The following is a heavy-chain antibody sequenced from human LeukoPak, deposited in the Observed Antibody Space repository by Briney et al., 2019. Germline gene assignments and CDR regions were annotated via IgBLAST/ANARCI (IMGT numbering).Heavy chain of an antibody. V-gene: IGHV4-34*01. D-gene: IGHD6-19*01. CDR1: GGSINSDY. J-gene: IGHJ4*02. CDR2: INHSGST. Sequence: SETLSLTCTVSGGSINSDYWSWIRQPPGKGLEWIGEINHSGSTNYNPSLKSRVTISVDTSKNQFSLKLSSVTAADTAVYYCASSSRLVLSHFDYWGQGTLVTVSS. CDR3: ASSSRLVLSHFDY.